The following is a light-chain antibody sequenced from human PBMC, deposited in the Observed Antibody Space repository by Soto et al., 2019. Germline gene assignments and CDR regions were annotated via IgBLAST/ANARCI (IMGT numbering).Light chain of an antibody. CDR2: AAS. Sequence: EIVMTQSPATLSVSPGERATLSCRASQSVSSNLAWYQQKPGQAPRLLMYAASTRATGIPARFSGSGSGTEVTLTISSLQSEDFGVYYCQQYNYWPPGWTFGHGTKVEIK. CDR1: QSVSSN. J-gene: IGKJ1*01. CDR3: QQYNYWPPGWT. V-gene: IGKV3-15*01.